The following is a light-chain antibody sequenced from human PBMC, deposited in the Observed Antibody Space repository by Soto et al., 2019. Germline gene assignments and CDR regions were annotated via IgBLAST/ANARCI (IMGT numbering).Light chain of an antibody. CDR3: QQANSFPFT. CDR1: QGVSTW. J-gene: IGKJ3*01. Sequence: DVQITQSPSSVSASVGDRVTITCRASQGVSTWLAWYQQKPGKVPNLLIYATSSLQSGVPSRFSGSGSQTDFTLTISSLQPEDFATYYCQQANSFPFTFGPGTKVDIK. CDR2: ATS. V-gene: IGKV1D-12*01.